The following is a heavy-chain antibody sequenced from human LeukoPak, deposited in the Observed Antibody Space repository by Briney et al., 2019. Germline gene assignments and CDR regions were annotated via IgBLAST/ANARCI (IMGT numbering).Heavy chain of an antibody. J-gene: IGHJ3*02. CDR1: GYSLSELS. CDR3: AAGFHGGGLLNDDVFDI. Sequence: ASMRVSCEVSGYSLSELSIHWVRHVPGKGLQWMGGFDPEDGEIVYAQNLHGRVTMTEDTSTDTAYMELSGLRSEDTAVYYCAAGFHGGGLLNDDVFDIWGQGTRVAVSS. D-gene: IGHD2-15*01. V-gene: IGHV1-24*01. CDR2: FDPEDGEI.